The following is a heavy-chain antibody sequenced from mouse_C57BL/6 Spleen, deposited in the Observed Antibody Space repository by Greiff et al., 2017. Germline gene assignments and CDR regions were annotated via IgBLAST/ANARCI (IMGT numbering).Heavy chain of an antibody. D-gene: IGHD2-12*01. CDR1: GYTFTDYY. Sequence: QVQLQQSGAELVRPGASVKLSCKASGYTFTDYYINWVKQRPGQGLEWIARLYPGSGNTYYNEKFKGKATLTAEKSSSTAYMQLSSLTSEDSAVYFCARLPDCDVWGTGTTVTVSS. CDR2: LYPGSGNT. V-gene: IGHV1-76*01. CDR3: ARLPDCDV. J-gene: IGHJ1*03.